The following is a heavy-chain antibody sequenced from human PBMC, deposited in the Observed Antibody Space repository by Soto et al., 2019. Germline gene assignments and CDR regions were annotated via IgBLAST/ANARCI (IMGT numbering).Heavy chain of an antibody. J-gene: IGHJ4*02. CDR3: ARAQNYARDY. V-gene: IGHV3-7*05. Sequence: GGSLRLSCGASGFTFKNYGMSWVRQVPGKGLEWVASINEDGSEKYYVDSVKGRFTISRDNAENSPYLQMNSLRAEDTAVYYCARAQNYARDYWGQGALVTVSS. CDR2: INEDGSEK. CDR1: GFTFKNYG. D-gene: IGHD1-7*01.